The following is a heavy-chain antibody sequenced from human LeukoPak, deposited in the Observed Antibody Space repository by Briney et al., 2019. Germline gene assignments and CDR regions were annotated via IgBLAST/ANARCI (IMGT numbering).Heavy chain of an antibody. CDR2: IYTSGST. D-gene: IGHD2-15*01. CDR3: ARVYCSGGSCKFDP. V-gene: IGHV4-61*02. J-gene: IGHJ5*02. CDR1: GGSISSGSYY. Sequence: PSQTLSLTCTVSGGSISSGSYYWSWIRQPAGKGLEWIGRIYTSGSTNYNPSLKSRVTISVDTSKNQFSLKLSSVTAADTAVYYCARVYCSGGSCKFDPWGQGTLVTVSS.